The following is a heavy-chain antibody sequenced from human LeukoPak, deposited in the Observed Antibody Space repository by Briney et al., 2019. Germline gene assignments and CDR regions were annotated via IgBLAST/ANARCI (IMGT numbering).Heavy chain of an antibody. CDR1: GGSFSGYY. CDR2: INHSGST. CDR3: ARDPDYYDDSGYA. J-gene: IGHJ5*02. Sequence: SETLSLTCAVYGGSFSGYYWSWIRQPPGKGLEWIGEINHSGSTNYNPSLKSRVTISADTYKNQFSLKLNSVTAADTAVYYCARDPDYYDDSGYAWGQGTLVTVSS. V-gene: IGHV4-34*01. D-gene: IGHD5-12*01.